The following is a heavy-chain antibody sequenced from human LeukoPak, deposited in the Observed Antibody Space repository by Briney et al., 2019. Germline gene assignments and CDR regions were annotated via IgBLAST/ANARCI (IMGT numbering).Heavy chain of an antibody. J-gene: IGHJ4*02. CDR2: ISYDGSNK. D-gene: IGHD3-10*01. V-gene: IGHV3-30*04. CDR1: GSTFSSYA. Sequence: GGSLRLSCAASGSTFSSYAMHWVRQAPGKGLEWVAVISYDGSNKYYADSVKGRFTISRDNSKNTLYLQMNSLRAEDTAVYYCARVTMVRGPTVRGYDYWGQGTLVTVSS. CDR3: ARVTMVRGPTVRGYDY.